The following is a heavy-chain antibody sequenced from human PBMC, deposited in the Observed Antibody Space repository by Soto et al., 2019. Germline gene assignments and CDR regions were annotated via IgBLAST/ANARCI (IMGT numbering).Heavy chain of an antibody. Sequence: SETLSLTCTVSGGSISSSSYYWGWIRQPPGKGLEWIGSVYYSGSTYYNPSLKSRVTISVDTSKNQFSLKLSSVTAADTAVYYCVLRALFDYWGQGTLVTVSS. CDR3: VLRALFDY. J-gene: IGHJ4*02. V-gene: IGHV4-39*01. CDR2: VYYSGST. CDR1: GGSISSSSYY. D-gene: IGHD5-12*01.